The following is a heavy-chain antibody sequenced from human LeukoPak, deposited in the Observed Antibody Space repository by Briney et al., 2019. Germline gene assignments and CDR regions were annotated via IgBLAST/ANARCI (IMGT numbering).Heavy chain of an antibody. V-gene: IGHV4-39*01. D-gene: IGHD6-13*01. Sequence: PSETLSLNCNVSGGSLSRSSYHWGWIRPPPGKGLEGVGGIYYSGSTYYNPSLKSRVTISVDTSKNQFSLKLSSVTAADTAVYYCARRRVIASLSNWFDPWGQGTLVTVSS. CDR2: IYYSGST. CDR3: ARRRVIASLSNWFDP. CDR1: GGSLSRSSYH. J-gene: IGHJ5*02.